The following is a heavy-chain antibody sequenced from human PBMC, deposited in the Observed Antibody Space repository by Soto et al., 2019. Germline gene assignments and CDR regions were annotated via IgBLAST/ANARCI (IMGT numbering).Heavy chain of an antibody. Sequence: EVQLVESGGGLVKPGGSLRLSCAASGFTFSSYSMNWVRQAPGKGLEWVSSISSSSSYIYYADSVKGRFTISRDNAKNSLYLQMNSLRAEDTAVYYCARDRPGYDILTGYSDDAFDIWGQGTMVTVSS. D-gene: IGHD3-9*01. J-gene: IGHJ3*02. CDR3: ARDRPGYDILTGYSDDAFDI. CDR1: GFTFSSYS. V-gene: IGHV3-21*01. CDR2: ISSSSSYI.